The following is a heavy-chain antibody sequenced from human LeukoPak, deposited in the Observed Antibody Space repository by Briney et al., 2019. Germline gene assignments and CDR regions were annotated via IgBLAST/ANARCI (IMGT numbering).Heavy chain of an antibody. D-gene: IGHD4-17*01. CDR1: GTSFTSYY. CDR2: VNHNGYT. Sequence: PSETLSLTCGVSGTSFTSYYWSWIRQTPGKGLEWIGEVNHNGYTNMTPSPKSRLTISVDASKNQFSLMMTSVTAADTAVYFCARMTTGHDYWGQGTLVTVSS. CDR3: ARMTTGHDY. V-gene: IGHV4-34*01. J-gene: IGHJ4*02.